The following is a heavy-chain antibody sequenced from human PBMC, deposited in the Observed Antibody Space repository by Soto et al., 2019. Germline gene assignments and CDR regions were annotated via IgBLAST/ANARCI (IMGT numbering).Heavy chain of an antibody. D-gene: IGHD2-15*01. CDR3: ARDNKWSLDY. CDR1: GFTFSAHW. CDR2: IKTDGSIT. Sequence: GVSLRLSCAASGFTFSAHWMHWVRQAPGKGMVWVSHIKTDGSITRDADSVKGRFTISRDNARNTLYLQMNSLRAEDTAVYYCARDNKWSLDYWGQGTLVTVSS. J-gene: IGHJ4*02. V-gene: IGHV3-74*01.